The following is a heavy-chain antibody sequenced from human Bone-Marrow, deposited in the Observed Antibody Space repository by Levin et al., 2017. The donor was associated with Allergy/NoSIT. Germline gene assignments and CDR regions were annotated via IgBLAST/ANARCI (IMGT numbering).Heavy chain of an antibody. D-gene: IGHD3-9*01. Sequence: RASVKVSCKASGGTFSSYAISWVRQAPGQGLEWMGGIIPIFGTANYAQKFQGRVTITADKSTSTAYMELSSLRSEDTAVYYCARDVPGGNDILTGYPPPRGVYYYYYMDVWGKGTTVTVSS. V-gene: IGHV1-69*06. CDR2: IIPIFGTA. CDR3: ARDVPGGNDILTGYPPPRGVYYYYYMDV. J-gene: IGHJ6*03. CDR1: GGTFSSYA.